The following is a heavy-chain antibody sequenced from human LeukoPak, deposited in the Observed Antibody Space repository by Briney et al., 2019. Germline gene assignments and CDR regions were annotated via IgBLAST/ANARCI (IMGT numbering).Heavy chain of an antibody. Sequence: GGSLRLSCAASGFTFDNYAMTWVRQAPGRGLDWVSTTSNTGGSTYYADSVKGRFTISRDNSKNTPYLQMNSLRAEDTAVYYCAKDQYRSGESCPHQRGFHYWGQGTLVTVSS. J-gene: IGHJ4*02. CDR1: GFTFDNYA. CDR2: TSNTGGST. CDR3: AKDQYRSGESCPHQRGFHY. V-gene: IGHV3-23*01. D-gene: IGHD2-15*01.